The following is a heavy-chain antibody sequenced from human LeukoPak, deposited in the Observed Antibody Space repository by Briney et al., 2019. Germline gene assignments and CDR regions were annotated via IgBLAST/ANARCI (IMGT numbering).Heavy chain of an antibody. CDR1: GGSISSGSYY. Sequence: SETLSLTCTVSGGSISSGSYYWSWIRQPAGKGLEWIGRIYTSGSTNYNPSLKSRVTISVDTSKTQFSLKLSSVTAADTAVYYCARADSSSWYRGYYFDYWGQGTLVTVSS. V-gene: IGHV4-61*02. J-gene: IGHJ4*02. CDR2: IYTSGST. D-gene: IGHD6-13*01. CDR3: ARADSSSWYRGYYFDY.